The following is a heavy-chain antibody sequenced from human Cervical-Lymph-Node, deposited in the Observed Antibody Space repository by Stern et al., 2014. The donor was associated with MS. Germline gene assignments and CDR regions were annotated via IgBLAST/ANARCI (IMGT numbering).Heavy chain of an antibody. D-gene: IGHD1-1*01. V-gene: IGHV1-2*02. CDR3: AREQWKEGFAT. CDR1: GFVFTGYY. J-gene: IGHJ4*02. Sequence: VQLVESGAEVKKPGAPVNVSCAASGFVFTGYYLPWVRPAPGPGLVWMGWINLKSGGTNYAQKFHDRVTMTRDTSTNTASLHLASLTSGDTAIYYCAREQWKEGFATWGQGTPVTVSS. CDR2: INLKSGGT.